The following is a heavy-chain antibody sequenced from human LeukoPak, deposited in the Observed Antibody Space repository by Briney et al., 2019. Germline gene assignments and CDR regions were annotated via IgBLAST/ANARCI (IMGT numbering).Heavy chain of an antibody. J-gene: IGHJ4*02. V-gene: IGHV4-59*01. CDR1: GGSISGYY. Sequence: SETLSLTCSVSGGSISGYYWSWIRQPPGKGLEWIGYIYYSGSTNYNPSLKSRVTISVDTPKNQFSLKLSSVTASDTAVYYCARAKSYSYGLDYWGQGTLVTVSS. D-gene: IGHD5-18*01. CDR3: ARAKSYSYGLDY. CDR2: IYYSGST.